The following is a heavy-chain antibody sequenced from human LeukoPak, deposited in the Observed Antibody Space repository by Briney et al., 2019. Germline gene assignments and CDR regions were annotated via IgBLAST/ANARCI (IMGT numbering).Heavy chain of an antibody. V-gene: IGHV3-74*01. CDR2: INSNGSST. CDR3: ARDPTVAAPLDSYYFDY. Sequence: GGSLRLSCAASGFTFSSYWMHWVRQAPGKGPVWVSRINSNGSSTSYADSVKGRFTISRDNAKNTLYLQMNSLRAEDTAVYYCARDPTVAAPLDSYYFDYWGQGTLVTVSS. J-gene: IGHJ4*02. D-gene: IGHD4-23*01. CDR1: GFTFSSYW.